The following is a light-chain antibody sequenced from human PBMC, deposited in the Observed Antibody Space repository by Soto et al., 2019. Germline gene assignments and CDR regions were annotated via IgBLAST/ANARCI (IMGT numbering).Light chain of an antibody. J-gene: IGLJ3*02. CDR3: ISYAGSSIWV. Sequence: QSALTQPPSASGSPGQSATISCTGTSSDVGAYNFVSWYQQHPGKAPKLMIYEVSKRPSGVPDRFSGSKSGNTASLTVSGLQAEEEADYYCISYAGSSIWVFGGGTKLTVL. CDR2: EVS. CDR1: SSDVGAYNF. V-gene: IGLV2-8*01.